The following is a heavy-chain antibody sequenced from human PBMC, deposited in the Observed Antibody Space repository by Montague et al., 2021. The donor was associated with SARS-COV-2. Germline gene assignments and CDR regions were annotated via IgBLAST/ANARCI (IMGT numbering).Heavy chain of an antibody. Sequence: SETLSLTCTVSGYSINSNYYWGWIRQPPGKGLEWIGCSYHSGTTHYHPSLKSRVTISLDTPNNHFSLKVTSVTAADTAVYYCARAPYYGPGKPYQFDYWGRGPLVTASS. D-gene: IGHD3-10*01. CDR1: GYSINSNYY. J-gene: IGHJ4*02. CDR2: SYHSGTT. CDR3: ARAPYYGPGKPYQFDY. V-gene: IGHV4-38-2*02.